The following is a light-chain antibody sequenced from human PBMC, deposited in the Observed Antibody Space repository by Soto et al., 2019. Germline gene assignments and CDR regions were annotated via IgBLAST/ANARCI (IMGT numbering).Light chain of an antibody. Sequence: DIQMTQSPSSVSASVGDRVTITCRASQHISRWLAWYQQKPGEAPKLLITAASTLQSGVPSRFSGSGSGTDFTLTIISLQPEDFATYYSLQAYKFPHTFGPGTTVDIK. V-gene: IGKV1D-12*01. CDR3: LQAYKFPHT. CDR1: QHISRW. CDR2: AAS. J-gene: IGKJ3*01.